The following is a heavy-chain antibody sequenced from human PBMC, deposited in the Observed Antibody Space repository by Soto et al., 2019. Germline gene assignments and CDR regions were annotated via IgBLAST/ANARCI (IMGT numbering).Heavy chain of an antibody. V-gene: IGHV4-30-4*01. Sequence: LCGGSISSGDYYWSWIRQPPGKGLEWIGYIYYSGSTYYNPSLKSRVTISVDTSKNQFSLKLSSVTAADTAVYYCARDPPRYYDSSGYSGDYWGQGTLVTVSS. CDR2: IYYSGST. J-gene: IGHJ4*02. D-gene: IGHD3-22*01. CDR1: GGSISSGDYY. CDR3: ARDPPRYYDSSGYSGDY.